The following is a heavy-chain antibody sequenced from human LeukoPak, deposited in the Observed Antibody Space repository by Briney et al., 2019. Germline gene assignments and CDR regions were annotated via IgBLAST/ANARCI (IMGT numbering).Heavy chain of an antibody. J-gene: IGHJ6*02. CDR3: ARAERTVSGLDV. CDR2: MNPHSGGT. CDR1: GYTLTAYY. V-gene: IGHV1-2*02. D-gene: IGHD2-2*01. Sequence: ASVKVSCKASGYTLTAYYIHWMRQAPGQGLGWMGWMNPHSGGTNYAQKSRARVSMTTDTTINTAYLELTGLTSDDTALYYCARAERTVSGLDVWGQGTTVTVSS.